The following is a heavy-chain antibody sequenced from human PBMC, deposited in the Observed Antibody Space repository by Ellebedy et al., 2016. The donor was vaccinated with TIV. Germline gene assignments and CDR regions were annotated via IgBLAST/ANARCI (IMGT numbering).Heavy chain of an antibody. CDR3: AKSTVINPEGDAYDI. J-gene: IGHJ3*02. D-gene: IGHD1-14*01. CDR2: IDNSGSYV. V-gene: IGHV3-21*06. Sequence: GESLKISCAASGFSFSTFGMNWVRQASGKGLEWVSSIDNSGSYVYYADSVKGRFTISRDNGKNSLYLNMNSLRAEDTAVYYCAKSTVINPEGDAYDIWGQGTKVTVSS. CDR1: GFSFSTFG.